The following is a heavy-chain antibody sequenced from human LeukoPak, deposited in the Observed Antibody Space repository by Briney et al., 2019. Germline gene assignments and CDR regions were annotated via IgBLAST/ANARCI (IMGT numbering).Heavy chain of an antibody. Sequence: GGSLRLSCEVSGLSFSNYWMHWVRQAPGKGLVWVARTNLHGTAVDYANSVKGRFIISRDNAKNTLFLQMNSLRVEDTAVYYCASAYTYVRLGDHWGQGTLVTVSS. CDR3: ASAYTYVRLGDH. V-gene: IGHV3-74*01. J-gene: IGHJ4*02. CDR1: GLSFSNYW. CDR2: TNLHGTAV. D-gene: IGHD3-16*01.